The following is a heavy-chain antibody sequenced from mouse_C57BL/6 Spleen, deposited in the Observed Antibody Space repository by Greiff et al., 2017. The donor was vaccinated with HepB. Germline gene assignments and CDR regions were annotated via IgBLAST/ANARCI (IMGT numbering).Heavy chain of an antibody. CDR3: AREGIYYGNYPYYAMDY. D-gene: IGHD2-1*01. CDR2: IYPGDGDT. J-gene: IGHJ4*01. V-gene: IGHV1-82*01. Sequence: VQLQQSGPELVKPGASVKISCKASGYAFSSSWMNWVKQRPGKGLEWIGRIYPGDGDTNYNGKFKGKATLTADKSSSTAYMQRSSLTSEDYSVYCCAREGIYYGNYPYYAMDYWGQGTSVTVSS. CDR1: GYAFSSSW.